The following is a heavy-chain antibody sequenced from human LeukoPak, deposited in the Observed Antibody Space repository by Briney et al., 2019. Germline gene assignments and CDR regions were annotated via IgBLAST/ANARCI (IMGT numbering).Heavy chain of an antibody. CDR3: AKDPRDGDWLVY. D-gene: IGHD4-17*01. J-gene: IGHJ4*01. CDR2: ISASGGT. CDR1: GFTFGRFS. Sequence: PGGSLRLSCAASGFTFGRFSMSWARQAPGKGLDWVSAISASGGTYYADSVKGRFTISRDNSKNTLYLQMSSLRAEDTAVYYCAKDPRDGDWLVYWGQGTLVTVSS. V-gene: IGHV3-23*01.